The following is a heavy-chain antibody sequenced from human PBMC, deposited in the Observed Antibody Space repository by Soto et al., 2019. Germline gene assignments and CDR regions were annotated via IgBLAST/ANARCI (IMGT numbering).Heavy chain of an antibody. J-gene: IGHJ4*02. CDR3: ARVTGWYFPDY. CDR2: INAGNGNT. Sequence: QVQLVQSGAEEKKPGASVKVSCKASGYTFTSYAMHWVRQAPGQRLEWMGWINAGNGNTKYSQKFQGRVTITRDTSASPAYMELSSLRSEDTAVYYCARVTGWYFPDYWGQGTLVTVSS. CDR1: GYTFTSYA. D-gene: IGHD6-19*01. V-gene: IGHV1-3*05.